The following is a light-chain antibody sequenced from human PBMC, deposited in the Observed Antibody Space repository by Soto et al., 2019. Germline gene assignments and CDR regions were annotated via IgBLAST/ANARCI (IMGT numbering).Light chain of an antibody. CDR2: AAS. J-gene: IGKJ1*01. V-gene: IGKV1-8*01. Sequence: AVLLTQSPSSFSASTGDRATITCRASQDIHNYLAWYQQVPGKAPKLLLYAASILQTGVPSRFTGSGSGTDFHHTIGGLQSEDFATYFCQTYYNYPATFAQGTTVE. CDR1: QDIHNY. CDR3: QTYYNYPAT.